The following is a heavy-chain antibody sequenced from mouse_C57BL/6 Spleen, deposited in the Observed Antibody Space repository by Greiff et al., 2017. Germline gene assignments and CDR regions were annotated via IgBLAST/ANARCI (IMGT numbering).Heavy chain of an antibody. D-gene: IGHD2-5*01. CDR3: ARDYSKEGFDY. CDR2: IYPGDGDT. V-gene: IGHV1-80*01. J-gene: IGHJ2*01. Sequence: VQLKESGAELVKPGASVKISCKASGYAFSSYWMNWVKQRPGKGLEWIGQIYPGDGDTNYNGKFKGKATLTADKYSITAYMQLSSLTSEDSAVYFCARDYSKEGFDYWGQGTTLTVSS. CDR1: GYAFSSYW.